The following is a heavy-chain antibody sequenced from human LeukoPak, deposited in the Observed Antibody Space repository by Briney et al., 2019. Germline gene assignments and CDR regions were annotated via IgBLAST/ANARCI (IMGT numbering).Heavy chain of an antibody. Sequence: EASVKVSCKASGYTFTGYYMHWVRQAPGQGLEWMGWINPNSGGTNYAQKFQGRVTMTRETSISTAYMELSRLRSDDSAVYYCARVSWFPGTSYYFMDVWGKGTTVTVSS. CDR3: ARVSWFPGTSYYFMDV. D-gene: IGHD1-1*01. V-gene: IGHV1-2*02. CDR1: GYTFTGYY. J-gene: IGHJ6*03. CDR2: INPNSGGT.